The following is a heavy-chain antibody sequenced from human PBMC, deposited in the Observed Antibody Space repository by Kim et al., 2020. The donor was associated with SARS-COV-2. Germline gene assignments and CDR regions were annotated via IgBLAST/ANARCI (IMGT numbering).Heavy chain of an antibody. D-gene: IGHD3-16*02. J-gene: IGHJ2*01. CDR2: ISGRGGST. Sequence: GGSLRLSCAASGFTFSSYAMSWVRQAPGKGLEWVSAISGRGGSTYYADSVKGWFTFYRDNSKNTLYLQRNSLRVEDMAVYDCAKDQQGGYRSYWYFDLWG. CDR1: GFTFSSYA. CDR3: AKDQQGGYRSYWYFDL. V-gene: IGHV3-23*01.